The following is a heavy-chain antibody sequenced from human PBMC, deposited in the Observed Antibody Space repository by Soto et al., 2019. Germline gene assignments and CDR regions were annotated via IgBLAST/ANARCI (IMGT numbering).Heavy chain of an antibody. V-gene: IGHV3-33*01. CDR3: ARDDFVDTAIVNHNWLAP. CDR1: GGTFSSHG. D-gene: IGHD5-18*01. Sequence: GGALRLSCAASGGTFSSHGMHGVRQAPGKGLEWVAVIWYDGSNKYYADSVKGRFTISRDNSKNTLYLQMNSLRAEDTAVYYCARDDFVDTAIVNHNWLAPSAQGTLVTGSS. J-gene: IGHJ5*02. CDR2: IWYDGSNK.